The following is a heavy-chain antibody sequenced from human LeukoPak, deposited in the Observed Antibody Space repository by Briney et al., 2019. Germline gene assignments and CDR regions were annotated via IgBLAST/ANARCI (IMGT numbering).Heavy chain of an antibody. D-gene: IGHD1-26*01. Sequence: ASVKVSCKTSGYTFPNYDINWVRQATGQGLEWMGWMNPNSGNTGYAQKFQGRVTITRNTSITTAYMELSSLRSGDTAVYFCARGPKWSGSYYYFDFWGQGTLVTVSS. CDR3: ARGPKWSGSYYYFDF. V-gene: IGHV1-8*01. CDR1: GYTFPNYD. J-gene: IGHJ4*02. CDR2: MNPNSGNT.